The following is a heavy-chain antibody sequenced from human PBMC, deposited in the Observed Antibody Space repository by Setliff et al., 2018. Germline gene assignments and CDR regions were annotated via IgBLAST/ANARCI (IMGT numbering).Heavy chain of an antibody. Sequence: PSETLSLTCTVSGGSISRYHWSWIRQPPGKGLEWIGYIQTSGTTSYNPSLKSRVTIAVDTSKNQFSLKLTFVTAADTAKYYCARLDGFVINGYYSTSYYHYMDFWGKGTTVTVSS. J-gene: IGHJ6*03. CDR2: IQTSGTT. V-gene: IGHV4-4*08. CDR3: ARLDGFVINGYYSTSYYHYMDF. CDR1: GGSISRYH. D-gene: IGHD3-22*01.